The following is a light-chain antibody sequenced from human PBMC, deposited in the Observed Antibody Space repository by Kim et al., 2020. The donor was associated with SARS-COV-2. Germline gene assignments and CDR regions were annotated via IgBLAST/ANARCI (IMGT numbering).Light chain of an antibody. CDR3: QQHGSAPWT. CDR1: QRGSNND. CDR2: DAS. Sequence: GERATPPGRATQRGSNNDFAWYQQKPGQAPRLLIYDASRRATGIEDRFSGSGSGTDFTLTISRLEPEDFAVYHCQQHGSAPWTFGQGTKVDIK. J-gene: IGKJ1*01. V-gene: IGKV3-20*01.